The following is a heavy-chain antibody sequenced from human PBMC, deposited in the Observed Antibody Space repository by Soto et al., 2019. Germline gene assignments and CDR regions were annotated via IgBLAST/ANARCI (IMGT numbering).Heavy chain of an antibody. J-gene: IGHJ4*02. CDR2: IRSKTNSYAT. D-gene: IGHD6-19*01. CDR3: TRQTNAVQWLVVPTDYNFDY. CDR1: GFTFGGSA. V-gene: IGHV3-73*01. Sequence: GGSLRLSCAASGFTFGGSAMHWVRQASGKGLEWVGHIRSKTNSYATAYAESVKGRFTISRDDSMNTAYLQMNSLKTEDTAVYFCTRQTNAVQWLVVPTDYNFDYWGQGTLVTVSS.